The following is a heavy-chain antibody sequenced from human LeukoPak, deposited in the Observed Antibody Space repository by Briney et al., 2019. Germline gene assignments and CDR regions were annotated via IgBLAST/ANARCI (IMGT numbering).Heavy chain of an antibody. CDR2: INHSGST. V-gene: IGHV4-34*01. Sequence: NPSETLSLTCAVYGGSFSGYYWNWIRQPPGKGLEWIGEINHSGSTNYNPSLKSRVTISVDTSKNQFSLKLSSVTAADTAVYYCARKTIFGVVIRNYYGMDVWGQGTTVTVSS. J-gene: IGHJ6*02. CDR3: ARKTIFGVVIRNYYGMDV. D-gene: IGHD3-3*01. CDR1: GGSFSGYY.